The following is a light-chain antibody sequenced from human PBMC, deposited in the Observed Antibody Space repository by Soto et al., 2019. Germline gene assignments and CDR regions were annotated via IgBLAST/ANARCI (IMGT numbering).Light chain of an antibody. J-gene: IGKJ5*01. CDR2: GAS. V-gene: IGKV3-15*01. CDR1: QSVSSN. Sequence: EIVMTQSPATLSVAPGERATLSCRASQSVSSNLAWYQQKPGQAPGLLIHGASTRATGIPARFSGSGSGTEFSLTISSLQSEDFAVYYCQQYNNWPPITFGQGTRLEIK. CDR3: QQYNNWPPIT.